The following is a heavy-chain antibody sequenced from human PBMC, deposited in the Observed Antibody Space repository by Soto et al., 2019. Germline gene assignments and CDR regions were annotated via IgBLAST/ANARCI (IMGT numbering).Heavy chain of an antibody. CDR2: IWYDGSNK. CDR3: ARDGSHSSGWYYYYYGMDV. V-gene: IGHV3-33*01. J-gene: IGHJ6*02. CDR1: GFTFSSYG. Sequence: GGSLRLSCAASGFTFSSYGMHWVRQAPGKGLEWVAVIWYDGSNKYYADSVKGRFTISRDNSKNTLYLQMNSLRAEDTAVYYCARDGSHSSGWYYYYYGMDVWGQGTTVTVSS. D-gene: IGHD6-19*01.